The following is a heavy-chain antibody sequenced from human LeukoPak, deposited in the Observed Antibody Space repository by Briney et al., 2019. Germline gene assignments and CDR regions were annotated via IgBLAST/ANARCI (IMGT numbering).Heavy chain of an antibody. CDR1: GDSVSSNSAA. J-gene: IGHJ4*02. V-gene: IGHV6-1*01. CDR3: ARGPGALHN. CDR2: TYYRSKWYS. Sequence: SQTLSLTCVISGDSVSSNSAAWNWIRQSPSRGLEWLGRTYYRSKWYSYSAVSVKSRIIINPDTSKNQFSLQLNSVTPEDTAVYDCARGPGALHNWGQGILVTVSS. D-gene: IGHD3-10*01.